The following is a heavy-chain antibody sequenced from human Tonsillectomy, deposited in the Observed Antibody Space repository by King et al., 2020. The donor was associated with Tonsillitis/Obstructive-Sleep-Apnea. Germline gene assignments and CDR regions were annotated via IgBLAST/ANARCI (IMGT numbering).Heavy chain of an antibody. CDR2: ISYDGSNK. D-gene: IGHD6-19*01. CDR3: AKDLDTAVAGLDY. Sequence: VQLVESGGGVAQPGRSLRLSCAASGFTFSSYGMHWVRQAPGKGLEWVAVISYDGSNKYYADSVKGRFTISRDNSKNTLYLQMNSLRAEDTAVYYCAKDLDTAVAGLDYWGQGTLVPVSS. V-gene: IGHV3-30*18. J-gene: IGHJ4*02. CDR1: GFTFSSYG.